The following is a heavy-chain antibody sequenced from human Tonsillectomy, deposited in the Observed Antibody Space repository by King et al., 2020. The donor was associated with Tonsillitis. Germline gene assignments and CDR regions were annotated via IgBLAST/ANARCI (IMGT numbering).Heavy chain of an antibody. D-gene: IGHD3-10*01. V-gene: IGHV3-11*06. CDR1: GFTFSDYY. J-gene: IGHJ5*02. CDR3: ARDGTDRSGSGTYPSYNWFDP. CDR2: ISSSSSYT. Sequence: VQLVESGGHLVKPGGSLRLSCAASGFTFSDYYMNWIRQAPGKGLEWVSYISSSSSYTNYADSVKGRFTISRDNAKNSLYLQMNSLRAEDTAVYYCARDGTDRSGSGTYPSYNWFDPWGQGTLVTVSS.